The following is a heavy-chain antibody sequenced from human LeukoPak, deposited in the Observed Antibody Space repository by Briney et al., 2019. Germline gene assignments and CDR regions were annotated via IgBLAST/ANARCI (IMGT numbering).Heavy chain of an antibody. V-gene: IGHV4-61*02. CDR1: GGSISSGSYY. Sequence: SETLSLTCSVSGGSISSGSYYWSWIRQPAGKGLEWIGRIYTSGSTNYNPSLKSRVTISGDTSKNQFSLKLSSVTAVDTAVYYCARDVWFGAGRTFDYWGQGTLVTVSS. CDR3: ARDVWFGAGRTFDY. J-gene: IGHJ4*02. CDR2: IYTSGST. D-gene: IGHD3-10*01.